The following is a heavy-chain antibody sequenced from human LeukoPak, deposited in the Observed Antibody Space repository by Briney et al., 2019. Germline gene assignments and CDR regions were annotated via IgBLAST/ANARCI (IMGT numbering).Heavy chain of an antibody. CDR3: AKCPSGGNHLPVEYYFDY. D-gene: IGHD4-23*01. CDR2: ISGSGGST. V-gene: IGHV3-23*01. CDR1: GFTFSSYA. J-gene: IGHJ4*02. Sequence: GGSLRLSCAASGFTFSSYAMSWVRQAPGKGLEWVSAISGSGGSTYYADSVKGRFTISRDNSKNTLYLQMNSLRAEDTAVYYCAKCPSGGNHLPVEYYFDYWGQGTLVTVSS.